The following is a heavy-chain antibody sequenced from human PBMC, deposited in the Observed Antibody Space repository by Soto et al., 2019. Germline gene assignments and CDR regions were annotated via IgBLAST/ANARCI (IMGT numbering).Heavy chain of an antibody. V-gene: IGHV4-59*01. CDR3: ARLYKDIVVVPAAIWFDP. Sequence: PSETLSLTCAVYGGSFSGYYWSWIRQPPGKGLEWIGYIYYSGSTNYNPSLKSRVTISVDTSKNQFSLKLSSVTAADTAVYYCARLYKDIVVVPAAIWFDPWGQGTPVTVSS. D-gene: IGHD2-2*01. J-gene: IGHJ5*02. CDR2: IYYSGST. CDR1: GGSFSGYY.